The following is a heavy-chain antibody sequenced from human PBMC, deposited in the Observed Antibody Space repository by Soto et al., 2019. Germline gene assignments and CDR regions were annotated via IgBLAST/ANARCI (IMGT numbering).Heavy chain of an antibody. CDR1: GYTFTSYD. D-gene: IGHD3-3*01. V-gene: IGHV1-8*01. J-gene: IGHJ6*03. Sequence: QVQLVQSGAEVKKPGASVKVSCKASGYTFTSYDINWVRQATGQGLEWMGWMNPNSGNTGYAQKFQGRVTMTRNTSIGTAYMELSSLRSEDTAVYYCARLVLRFLEWLSDYYYYDLDVWGKGPKVTVSS. CDR3: ARLVLRFLEWLSDYYYYDLDV. CDR2: MNPNSGNT.